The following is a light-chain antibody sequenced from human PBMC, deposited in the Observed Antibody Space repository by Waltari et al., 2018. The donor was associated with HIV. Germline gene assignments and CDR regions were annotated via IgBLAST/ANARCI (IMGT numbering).Light chain of an antibody. J-gene: IGKJ2*03. CDR1: QNVDSW. CDR2: KAS. V-gene: IGKV1-5*03. Sequence: NQMTQSPSILSASVGDRVTITCRASQNVDSWLAWYQQRPGNAPKLLIYKASILEYDVPARFSGSGSGTNFTLTINSLHPDDFATYYCQQYNSDFYSFGQGTRLDLK. CDR3: QQYNSDFYS.